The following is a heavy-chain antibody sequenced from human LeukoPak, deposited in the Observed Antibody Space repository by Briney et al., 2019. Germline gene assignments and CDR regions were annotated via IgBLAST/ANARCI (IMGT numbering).Heavy chain of an antibody. CDR3: ARVKQWLVRVGWFDP. V-gene: IGHV3-66*02. D-gene: IGHD6-19*01. Sequence: GGSLRLSCAASGFTVSSNYMSWVRQAPGKGLEWVSVIYSGGSTYYADPVKGRFTISRDNSKNTLYLQMNSLRAEDTAVYYCARVKQWLVRVGWFDPWGQGTLVTVSS. J-gene: IGHJ5*02. CDR1: GFTVSSNY. CDR2: IYSGGST.